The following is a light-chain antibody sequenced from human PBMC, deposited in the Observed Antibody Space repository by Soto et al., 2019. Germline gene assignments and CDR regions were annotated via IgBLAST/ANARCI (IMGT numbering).Light chain of an antibody. Sequence: DIKMTQSPSSMSAYVGYIVTITCRASQGIRHYLAWYQQKPGKVPKLLIYEASNLQSGVPSRFRGGGSGTEFTLTISSLQPEDVATYYCQKYNSAPITCGKGQRRAIK. CDR2: EAS. CDR3: QKYNSAPIT. CDR1: QGIRHY. J-gene: IGKJ5*01. V-gene: IGKV1-27*01.